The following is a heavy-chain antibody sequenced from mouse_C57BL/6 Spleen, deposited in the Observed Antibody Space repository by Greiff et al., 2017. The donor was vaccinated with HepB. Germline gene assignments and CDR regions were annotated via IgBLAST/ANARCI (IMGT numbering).Heavy chain of an antibody. CDR1: GYTFTSYW. CDR3: ARGGPSDYDHWYFDV. V-gene: IGHV1-52*01. D-gene: IGHD2-4*01. CDR2: IDPSDSET. Sequence: QVQLQQPGAELVRPGSSVKLSCKASGYTFTSYWMHWVKQRPIQGLEWIGNIDPSDSETHYNQKFKDKATLTVDKSSSTAYMQLSSLTSEDSAVYYCARGGPSDYDHWYFDVWGTGTTVTVSS. J-gene: IGHJ1*03.